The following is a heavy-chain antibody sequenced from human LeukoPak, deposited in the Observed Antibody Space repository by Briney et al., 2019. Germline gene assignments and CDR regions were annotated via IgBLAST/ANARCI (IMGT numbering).Heavy chain of an antibody. CDR1: GGSISSSSYY. J-gene: IGHJ6*02. Sequence: SETLSLTCTVSGGSISSSSYYWGWVRQPPGRGLEWIGSIHYSGTTYYNPSVKSRVTISVATSKNQFPLNLSSVSAADTAVYYCARSDFYYGMDVWGQGTTVTVSS. V-gene: IGHV4-39*01. CDR3: ARSDFYYGMDV. CDR2: IHYSGTT.